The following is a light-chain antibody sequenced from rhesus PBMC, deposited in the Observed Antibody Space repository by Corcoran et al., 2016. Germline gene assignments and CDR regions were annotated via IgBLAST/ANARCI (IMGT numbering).Light chain of an antibody. CDR2: KAS. V-gene: IGKV1-21*01. CDR3: QQYNSTPRT. Sequence: DIQMTQSPSSLSASVGDRVTITCRASQGISSRLAWYQQKPGKAPHLLIYKASSLQSGVPSRFSGSGSGTDFTLTINSLQPEDFATYNCQQYNSTPRTFGQGTKVEIK. J-gene: IGKJ1*01. CDR1: QGISSR.